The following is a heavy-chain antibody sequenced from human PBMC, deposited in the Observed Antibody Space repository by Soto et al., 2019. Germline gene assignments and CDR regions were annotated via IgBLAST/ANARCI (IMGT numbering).Heavy chain of an antibody. CDR3: ARSVVAARFWFDP. CDR1: GFTFSSYW. CDR2: IKQDGSEK. D-gene: IGHD2-15*01. V-gene: IGHV3-7*01. J-gene: IGHJ5*02. Sequence: VQLVESGGGLVQPGGSLRLSCAASGFTFSSYWMSWVRQAPGKGLEWVANIKQDGSEKYYVDSVKGRFTISRDNAKNSLYLQMNSLRAEDTAVYYCARSVVAARFWFDPWGQGTLVTVSS.